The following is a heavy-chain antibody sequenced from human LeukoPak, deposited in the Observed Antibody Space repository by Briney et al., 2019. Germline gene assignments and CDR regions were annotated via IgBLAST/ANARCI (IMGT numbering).Heavy chain of an antibody. V-gene: IGHV1-2*02. D-gene: IGHD1-26*01. CDR3: ARVPYSGSCSIRDAFDI. CDR2: INPNSGGT. J-gene: IGHJ3*02. CDR1: GYTFTGYY. Sequence: ASVKVSCKASGYTFTGYYMHWVRQAPGQGLEWMGWINPNSGGTNYAQKFQGRVTMTRDTSISTAYMELSRLRSDDTAVYYCARVPYSGSCSIRDAFDIWGQGTMVTVSS.